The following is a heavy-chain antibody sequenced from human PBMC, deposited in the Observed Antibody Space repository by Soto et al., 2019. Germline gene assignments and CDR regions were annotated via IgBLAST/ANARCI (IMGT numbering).Heavy chain of an antibody. CDR3: AGLYPYESSGYHLNY. D-gene: IGHD3-22*01. CDR2: IYYSGST. J-gene: IGHJ4*02. V-gene: IGHV4-59*08. Sequence: PSETLSLTCTASGGSISSYYWSWTWQPPGKGLEWIGYIYYSGSTNYNPSLRSRVTISVDTSKNQFSLKLRSVTAADTAVFYCAGLYPYESSGYHLNYWGQGALVTVSS. CDR1: GGSISSYY.